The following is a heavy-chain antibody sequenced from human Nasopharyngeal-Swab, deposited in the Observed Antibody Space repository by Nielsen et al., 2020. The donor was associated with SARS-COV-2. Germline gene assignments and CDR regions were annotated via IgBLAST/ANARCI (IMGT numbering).Heavy chain of an antibody. J-gene: IGHJ6*03. CDR1: GYSFTSYW. Sequence: GESLKISCKGSGYSFTSYWISWERQMPGKGLEWMGRIDPSDSYTNYSPSFQGHVTISADKSISTAYLQWSSLKASDTAMYYCARQIRFLEWLPYYYYYMDVWGKGTTVTVSS. V-gene: IGHV5-10-1*01. D-gene: IGHD3-3*01. CDR3: ARQIRFLEWLPYYYYYMDV. CDR2: IDPSDSYT.